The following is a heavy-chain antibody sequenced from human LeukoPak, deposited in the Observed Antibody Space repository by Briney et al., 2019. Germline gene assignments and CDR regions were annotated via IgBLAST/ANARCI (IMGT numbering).Heavy chain of an antibody. Sequence: KPSETLSLTCTVSGGSISSYYWSWIRQPAGKGLEWIGRIYTSGSTNYNPSLKSRVTMSVDTSKNQFSLKLSSVTAADTAVYYCARVRYFDWLLSGDNWFDPWGQGTLVTVSS. CDR1: GGSISSYY. D-gene: IGHD3-9*01. V-gene: IGHV4-4*07. CDR3: ARVRYFDWLLSGDNWFDP. CDR2: IYTSGST. J-gene: IGHJ5*02.